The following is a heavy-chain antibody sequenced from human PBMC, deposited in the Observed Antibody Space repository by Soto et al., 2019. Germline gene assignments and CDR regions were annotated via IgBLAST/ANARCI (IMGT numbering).Heavy chain of an antibody. V-gene: IGHV3-9*01. J-gene: IGHJ4*02. CDR2: INWNGVNK. CDR3: AANWNFGLNF. D-gene: IGHD1-1*01. CDR1: GFMFEDFA. Sequence: GGSLRLSCTVSGFMFEDFAMHWVRQAPGQGLEWVSGINWNGVNKGYAESVLGRFTISRDNAKSSVFLEMSDLRSDDTAVYYCAANWNFGLNFWGQGTLVTVSS.